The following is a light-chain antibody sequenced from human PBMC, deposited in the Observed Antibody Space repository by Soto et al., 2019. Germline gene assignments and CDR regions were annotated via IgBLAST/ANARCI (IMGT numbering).Light chain of an antibody. CDR3: QSYDSSTYVV. V-gene: IGLV6-57*04. CDR1: SGSIASNY. J-gene: IGLJ2*01. CDR2: EDN. Sequence: NFMLTQPHSVSESPGKTVTISCTRSSGSIASNYVQWYQQRPGSAPTTVIYEDNQRPSGVPDRFSGSIDSSSNSASLTISGLKTEDEADYYWQSYDSSTYVVFGGGTKLTVL.